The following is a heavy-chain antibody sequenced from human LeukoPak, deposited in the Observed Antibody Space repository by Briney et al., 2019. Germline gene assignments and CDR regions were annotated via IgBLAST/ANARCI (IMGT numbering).Heavy chain of an antibody. Sequence: SGGSLRLSCAASGFTFSTYAISWVRQAPGKGLEWIGYIYYSGSTNYNPSLKSRVTISVDTSKNQFSLKLSSVTAADTAVYYCARVVIPFPLYYYYMDVWGKGTTVTVSS. CDR3: ARVVIPFPLYYYYMDV. CDR1: GFTFSTYA. CDR2: IYYSGST. V-gene: IGHV4-59*01. D-gene: IGHD3-22*01. J-gene: IGHJ6*03.